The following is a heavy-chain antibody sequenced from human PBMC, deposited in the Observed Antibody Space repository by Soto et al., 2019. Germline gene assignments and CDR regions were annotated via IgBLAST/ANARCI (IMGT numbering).Heavy chain of an antibody. CDR2: NYYSGST. J-gene: IGHJ4*02. CDR1: GGSISSYY. Sequence: SETLSLTCTVSGGSISSYYWSWIRQPPGKGLEWIGYNYYSGSTNYNPSLKSRVTISVDTSKNQFSLKMSSVTAADTAVYYCARLATRYYFDYWGQGTLVTVSS. V-gene: IGHV4-59*01. CDR3: ARLATRYYFDY. D-gene: IGHD1-1*01.